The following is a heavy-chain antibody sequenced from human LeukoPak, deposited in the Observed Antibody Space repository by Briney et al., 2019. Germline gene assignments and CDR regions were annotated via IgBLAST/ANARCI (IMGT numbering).Heavy chain of an antibody. V-gene: IGHV4-59*01. Sequence: PSETLSLTCTVSGGSISSYYWSWIRQSPGKGLEWTAYIHNSGSTNYNPSLKSRVTISVDTSKNQFSLKLSSVTAADTAVYYCARGFYDSSGYSSPFDYWGQGTLVTVSS. J-gene: IGHJ4*02. CDR2: IHNSGST. D-gene: IGHD3-22*01. CDR1: GGSISSYY. CDR3: ARGFYDSSGYSSPFDY.